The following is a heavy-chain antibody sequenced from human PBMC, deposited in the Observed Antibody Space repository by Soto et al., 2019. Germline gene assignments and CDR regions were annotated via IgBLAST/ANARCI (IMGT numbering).Heavy chain of an antibody. Sequence: SETLSLTCTVSGGSISSYYWSWIRQPPGKGLEWIGYIYYSGSTNYNPSLKSRVTISVDTSKNQFSLKLSSVTAADTAVYYCARDQGGVYFDYWGQGTLVTV. CDR1: GGSISSYY. D-gene: IGHD6-25*01. J-gene: IGHJ4*02. CDR2: IYYSGST. CDR3: ARDQGGVYFDY. V-gene: IGHV4-59*12.